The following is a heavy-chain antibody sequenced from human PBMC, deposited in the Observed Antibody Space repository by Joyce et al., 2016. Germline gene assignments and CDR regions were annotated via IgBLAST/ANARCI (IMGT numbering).Heavy chain of an antibody. CDR1: GFPVSNYG. CDR3: ARDQDPGSMDV. J-gene: IGHJ6*02. Sequence: QVQLVESGGGVVQPGRSLTLSCAASGFPVSNYGMHWVRQAPGKGLEWLALIWYDGSYKYYADSVKGRFSLSRDNSKNTFYMQMNSLRAEDTAVYYCARDQDPGSMDVWGQGTTVTVSS. V-gene: IGHV3-33*01. CDR2: IWYDGSYK.